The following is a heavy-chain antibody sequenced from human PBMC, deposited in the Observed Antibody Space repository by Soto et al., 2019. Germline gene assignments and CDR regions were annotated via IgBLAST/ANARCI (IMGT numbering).Heavy chain of an antibody. CDR2: ISWDGGST. D-gene: IGHD6-19*01. J-gene: IGHJ6*02. Sequence: GGSLRLSCAASGFTFDDYTMHWVRQAPGKGLEWVSLISWDGGSTYYADSVKGRFTISRDNSKNSLYLQMNSLRTEDTALYYCARVSSGWQFGYYGMDVWGQGTTVTVSS. CDR1: GFTFDDYT. V-gene: IGHV3-43*01. CDR3: ARVSSGWQFGYYGMDV.